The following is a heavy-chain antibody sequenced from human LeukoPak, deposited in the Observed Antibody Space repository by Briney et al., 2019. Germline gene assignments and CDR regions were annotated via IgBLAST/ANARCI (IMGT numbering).Heavy chain of an antibody. Sequence: SETLSLTCTVSGGSISSDYWSWFRQPPGKELEWIGYMSYSGRSNYNPSLKSRVTISVDTSKNQFSLELRSVTAADTAVYYCARTTGAGHMDVWGKGTTVTISS. V-gene: IGHV4-59*01. CDR3: ARTTGAGHMDV. D-gene: IGHD3-10*01. J-gene: IGHJ6*03. CDR2: MSYSGRS. CDR1: GGSISSDY.